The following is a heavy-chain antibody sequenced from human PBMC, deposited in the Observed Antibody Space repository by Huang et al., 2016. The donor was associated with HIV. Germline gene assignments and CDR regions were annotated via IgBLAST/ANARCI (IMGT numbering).Heavy chain of an antibody. CDR3: ARGYSNGWYGVLEY. V-gene: IGHV1-46*01. D-gene: IGHD6-19*01. Sequence: QVQLVQSGAEVKKPGASVKMSCKTSGYTFTTYYIHWVRQAPGQGLEWSGVINPTGGTTAYAQNFQGRLTMTRDMSASTVQLELRGLRSEDTAIYYCARGYSNGWYGVLEYWGQGTLVAVSS. J-gene: IGHJ4*02. CDR2: INPTGGTT. CDR1: GYTFTTYY.